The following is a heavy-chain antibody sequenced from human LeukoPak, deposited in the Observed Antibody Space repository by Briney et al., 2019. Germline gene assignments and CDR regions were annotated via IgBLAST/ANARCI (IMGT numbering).Heavy chain of an antibody. CDR2: VNSDGTGT. CDR3: IRTLIVAPSPYKDV. Sequence: GGSLRLSCAASGFTFSSYWMHWVRPAPGKGLVWVSRVNSDGTGTTYADSVEGRFTISRDNAKNTVYLQMNSLRAEDTAIYYWIRTLIVAPSPYKDVWGKGTTVTVSS. CDR1: GFTFSSYW. D-gene: IGHD5-12*01. V-gene: IGHV3-74*01. J-gene: IGHJ6*03.